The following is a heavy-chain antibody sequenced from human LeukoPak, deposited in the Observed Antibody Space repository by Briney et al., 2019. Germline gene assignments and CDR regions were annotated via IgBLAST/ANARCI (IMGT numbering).Heavy chain of an antibody. J-gene: IGHJ6*03. D-gene: IGHD6-13*01. V-gene: IGHV4-39*07. CDR3: ARAPSSWHLNKYYYYYYMDV. Sequence: SETLSLTCTVSGGSISSSSYYWGWIRQPPGKGLEWIGSIYYSGSTYYNPSLKSRVTISVDTSKNQFSLRLSSVTAADTAVYYCARAPSSWHLNKYYYYYYMDVWGKGTTVTVSS. CDR2: IYYSGST. CDR1: GGSISSSSYY.